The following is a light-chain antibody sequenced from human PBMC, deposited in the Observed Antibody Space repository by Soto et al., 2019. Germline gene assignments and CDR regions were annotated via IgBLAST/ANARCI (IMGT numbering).Light chain of an antibody. CDR3: QQYNNWPLT. CDR1: QSVSSN. V-gene: IGKV3-15*01. Sequence: EIVMTQSPATLSVSPGERATLSCRASQSVSSNLAWYQQKPGQAPRLLIYGASTRATGIPARFSGSGSGTEFTLTISSLQAEDFAYYYCQQYNNWPLTVGEGTKVEIK. J-gene: IGKJ4*01. CDR2: GAS.